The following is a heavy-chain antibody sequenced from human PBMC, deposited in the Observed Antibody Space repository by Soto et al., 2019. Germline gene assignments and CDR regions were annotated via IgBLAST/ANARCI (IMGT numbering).Heavy chain of an antibody. J-gene: IGHJ5*02. CDR1: GGSISSSNYY. V-gene: IGHV4-39*01. Sequence: SETLSLTCTVSGGSISSSNYYWGWIRQPPGKGLKWIGSIYYSGSTYYNPSLKSRVAISVDTSKNQFSLKLSSVTAADTAVYYCARGGITRIYQLPPFDPWGQGTLVTVSS. CDR2: IYYSGST. D-gene: IGHD2-2*01. CDR3: ARGGITRIYQLPPFDP.